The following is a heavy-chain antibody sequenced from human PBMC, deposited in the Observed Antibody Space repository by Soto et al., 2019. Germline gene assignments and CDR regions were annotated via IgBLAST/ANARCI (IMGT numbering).Heavy chain of an antibody. CDR3: AHCRGGVASF. CDR1: GFSLNTRDVG. V-gene: IGHV2-5*02. J-gene: IGHJ4*02. Sequence: QITLNESGPALVKPTQTLTLTCTFSGFSLNTRDVGVGWIRQPPGKALEWLGVDYWEDDKTYSPSLKSRLTIPKDTPKNQVVLRMTKMDPVDIATYYCAHCRGGVASFWGQGTLVNVSS. D-gene: IGHD3-16*01. CDR2: DYWEDDK.